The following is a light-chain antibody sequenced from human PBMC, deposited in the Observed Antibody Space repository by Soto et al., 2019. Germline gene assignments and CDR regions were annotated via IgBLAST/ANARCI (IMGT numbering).Light chain of an antibody. CDR2: DAS. CDR1: QSISSW. CDR3: QQYENYWT. J-gene: IGKJ1*01. Sequence: DIRMTQSPSTMSSTAGDRFTILCRASQSISSWLAWYQHKPGKAPKLLIYDASNLDSGVPSRFSGSGSGTEFSLTISNLQPDDCATYYCQQYENYWTFGQGTRWIT. V-gene: IGKV1-5*02.